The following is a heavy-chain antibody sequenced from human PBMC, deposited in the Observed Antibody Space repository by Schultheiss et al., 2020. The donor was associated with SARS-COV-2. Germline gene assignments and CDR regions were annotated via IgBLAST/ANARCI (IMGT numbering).Heavy chain of an antibody. Sequence: GGSLRLSCAASGFTFSSYTMHWVRQAPGKGLEWVALISYDGDNEYYAESVKGRFTISRDNAKNSLYLQMNSLRAEDTAVYYCARAQYSSWYERFDPWGQGTLVTVSS. V-gene: IGHV3-30*04. D-gene: IGHD6-13*01. CDR3: ARAQYSSWYERFDP. CDR2: ISYDGDNE. J-gene: IGHJ5*02. CDR1: GFTFSSYT.